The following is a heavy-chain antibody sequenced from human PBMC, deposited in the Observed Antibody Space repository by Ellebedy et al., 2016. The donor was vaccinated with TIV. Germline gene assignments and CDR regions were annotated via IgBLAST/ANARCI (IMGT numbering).Heavy chain of an antibody. D-gene: IGHD6-19*01. V-gene: IGHV3-74*01. CDR3: ARGGRDQWLIDY. CDR1: GFTFSNYW. Sequence: PGGSLRLSCAASGFTFSNYWIHWVRQAPGKGLVWLSRINRDGSSANYADSVKGRFSISRDNSKNPFYGQMNSLRAEDTAVYYCARGGRDQWLIDYWGQGTLVTVSS. J-gene: IGHJ4*02. CDR2: INRDGSSA.